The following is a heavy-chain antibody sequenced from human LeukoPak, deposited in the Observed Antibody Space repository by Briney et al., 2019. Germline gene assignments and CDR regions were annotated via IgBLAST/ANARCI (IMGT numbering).Heavy chain of an antibody. J-gene: IGHJ4*02. V-gene: IGHV4-59*01. CDR1: GGSISSYY. CDR2: IYYSGGT. D-gene: IGHD6-19*01. Sequence: PSETLSLTCTVSGGSISSYYWSWIRQPPGKGLEWIGYIYYSGGTNYNPSLKSRVTISVDTSKNHFSLKLSSVTAADTAVYYCARFGSSGWYFDSWGQGTLVTVSS. CDR3: ARFGSSGWYFDS.